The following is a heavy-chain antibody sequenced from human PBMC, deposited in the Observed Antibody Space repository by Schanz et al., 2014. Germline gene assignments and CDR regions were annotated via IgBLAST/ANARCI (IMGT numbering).Heavy chain of an antibody. CDR2: INPGPGGT. Sequence: QVQLVQSGPELKKPGTSVKVSCKASGYTFTGHYIQWVRQAPGQGLEWMGRINPGPGGTTYAQSFRGRVTMTRDTSISTAYMELGSLRSDDTAVYYCARGYCSRASCYLEYFDLWGRGTLVTVSS. V-gene: IGHV1-2*06. CDR3: ARGYCSRASCYLEYFDL. D-gene: IGHD2-2*01. CDR1: GYTFTGHY. J-gene: IGHJ2*01.